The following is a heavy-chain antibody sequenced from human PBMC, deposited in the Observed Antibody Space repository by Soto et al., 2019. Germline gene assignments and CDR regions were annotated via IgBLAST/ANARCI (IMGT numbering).Heavy chain of an antibody. CDR1: GYTFTSYD. J-gene: IGHJ5*02. CDR3: ARARGYTRGNRFDP. V-gene: IGHV1-8*01. D-gene: IGHD6-13*01. CDR2: MNPNSGNT. Sequence: ASVKVSCEASGYTFTSYDINWVRQATGQGLEWMGWMNPNSGNTGYAQKLQGRVTMTRNTSISTAYMELSSLRSEDTAVYYCARARGYTRGNRFDPWGQGTLVTVSS.